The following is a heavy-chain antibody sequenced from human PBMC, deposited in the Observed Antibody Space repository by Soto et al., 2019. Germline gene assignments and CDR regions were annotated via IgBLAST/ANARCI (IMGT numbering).Heavy chain of an antibody. CDR1: GDSVSSNTAA. CDR2: TYYSSKGYN. Sequence: QTLSLTCSISGDSVSSNTAAWNWIRQSPSRCLEWLGRTYYSSKGYNDYAVSVKSRITINPDTSNNQFSLQLDSVTPEDMAVYYCASYNTGDLGYYGMDVWGQGTTVAVSS. V-gene: IGHV6-1*01. CDR3: ASYNTGDLGYYGMDV. D-gene: IGHD3-10*01. J-gene: IGHJ6*01.